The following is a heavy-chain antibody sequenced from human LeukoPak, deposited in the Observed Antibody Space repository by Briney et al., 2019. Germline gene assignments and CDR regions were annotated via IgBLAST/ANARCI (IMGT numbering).Heavy chain of an antibody. D-gene: IGHD2-2*01. CDR3: ARVVPVAMEIDY. J-gene: IGHJ4*02. Sequence: PSETLSLTCTVSGGSISSGDYYWSWIRQPPGKGLEWIGYIYYSGSTYYNPSLKSRVTISVDTSKNQFSLKLSSVTAADTAVYYCARVVPVAMEIDYWGQGTLVTVSS. CDR1: GGSISSGDYY. CDR2: IYYSGST. V-gene: IGHV4-30-4*01.